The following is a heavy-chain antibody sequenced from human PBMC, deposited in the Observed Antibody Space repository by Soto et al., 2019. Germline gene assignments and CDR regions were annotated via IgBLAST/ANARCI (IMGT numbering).Heavy chain of an antibody. J-gene: IGHJ4*02. D-gene: IGHD6-13*01. CDR3: ARGRAATLAAAGHDY. CDR1: GYTFTSFG. CDR2: ISPYNGNT. V-gene: IGHV1-18*01. Sequence: QVQLVQSGAEEKKPGASVKVSCKASGYTFTSFGLSWVRQAPGQGLEWMGWISPYNGNTKYAQKIQGRVTMTTDTSTSTAYMDLRSLRYDDTAVYYCARGRAATLAAAGHDYWGQGTLVTVSS.